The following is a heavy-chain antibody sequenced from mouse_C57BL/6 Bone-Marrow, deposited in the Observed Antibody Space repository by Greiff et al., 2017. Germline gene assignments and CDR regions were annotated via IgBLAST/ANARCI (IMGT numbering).Heavy chain of an antibody. V-gene: IGHV5-4*01. CDR3: AREWVTTTFAY. Sequence: EVQLQESGGGLVKPGGSLKLSCAASGFTFSSYAMSWVRQTPEKRLEWVATISDGGSYTYYPDNVKGRFTISRDNAKNNLYLQMSHLKSEDTAMYYCAREWVTTTFAYWGQGTLVTVSA. CDR2: ISDGGSYT. J-gene: IGHJ3*01. CDR1: GFTFSSYA. D-gene: IGHD2-1*01.